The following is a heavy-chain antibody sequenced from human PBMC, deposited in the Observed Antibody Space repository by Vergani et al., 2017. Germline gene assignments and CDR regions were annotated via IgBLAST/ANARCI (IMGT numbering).Heavy chain of an antibody. CDR1: GGSISSGSYY. CDR3: AREYYYDSSDAFDI. J-gene: IGHJ3*02. V-gene: IGHV4-61*02. Sequence: QVQLQESGPGLVKPSQTLSLTCTVSGGSISSGSYYWSWIRQPAGKGLEWIGRIYTSGSTNYNPSLKSRVTISVDTSKNQFSLKLSSVTAADTAVYYCAREYYYDSSDAFDIWGRGTMVAVSS. CDR2: IYTSGST. D-gene: IGHD3-22*01.